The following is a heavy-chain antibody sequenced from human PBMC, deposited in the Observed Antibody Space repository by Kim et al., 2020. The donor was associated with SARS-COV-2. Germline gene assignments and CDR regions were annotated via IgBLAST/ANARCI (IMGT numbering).Heavy chain of an antibody. J-gene: IGHJ2*01. CDR3: AKGGYCDGHNCNWYFDL. CDR2: ISGSGGST. CDR1: GFTFTTYA. Sequence: GGSLRLSCAASGFTFTTYAMSWVRQAPGKGLEWVSGISGSGGSTYYADSVKGRFTISRDNSKNTLYLQMNSLRVDDTAAYNCAKGGYCDGHNCNWYFDLWGRGTLVTVSS. V-gene: IGHV3-23*01. D-gene: IGHD2-21*01.